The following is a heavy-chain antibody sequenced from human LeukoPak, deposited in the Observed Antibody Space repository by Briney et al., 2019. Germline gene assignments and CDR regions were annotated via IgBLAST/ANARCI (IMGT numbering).Heavy chain of an antibody. J-gene: IGHJ5*02. Sequence: GASVKDSCKASGYTLTGYYMHWVRQAPGQGLEWMGWMNPNSGGTKSAQKFQGRVTMTRDTSISTAYMELSRQTSDDTAMYYCARDKLGLGELSLFDQWGQGTLVTVSS. CDR3: ARDKLGLGELSLFDQ. D-gene: IGHD3-16*02. CDR2: MNPNSGGT. CDR1: GYTLTGYY. V-gene: IGHV1-2*02.